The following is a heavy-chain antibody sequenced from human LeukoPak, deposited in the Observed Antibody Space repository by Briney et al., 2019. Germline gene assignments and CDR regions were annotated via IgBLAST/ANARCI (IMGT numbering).Heavy chain of an antibody. D-gene: IGHD6-13*01. CDR2: INSDGSST. CDR1: GFTFSSYW. V-gene: IGHV3-74*01. Sequence: GGSLRLSCAASGFTFSSYWMHWVRQAPGKGLVWVSRINSDGSSTSYADSVKGRFTISRDNAKNTLYLQMNSLRAEDTAVYYRARASIAAAGRTFDYWGQGTLVTVSS. J-gene: IGHJ4*02. CDR3: ARASIAAAGRTFDY.